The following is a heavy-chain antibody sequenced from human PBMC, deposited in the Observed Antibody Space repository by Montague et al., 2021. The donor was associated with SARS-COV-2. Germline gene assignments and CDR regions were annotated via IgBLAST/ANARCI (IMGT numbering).Heavy chain of an antibody. CDR1: GFTFSSYS. J-gene: IGHJ4*02. CDR2: ISTSSSYI. Sequence: SLRLSCAASGFTFSSYSMNWVRQAPGKGLEWVSSISTSSSYIYYADSVKGRFTISRDNAKNSLYLQMNSLRAEDTAVYSCARAKAIHCSGGCPFDSWGQGTLVTVSS. CDR3: ARAKAIHCSGGCPFDS. V-gene: IGHV3-21*01. D-gene: IGHD2-15*01.